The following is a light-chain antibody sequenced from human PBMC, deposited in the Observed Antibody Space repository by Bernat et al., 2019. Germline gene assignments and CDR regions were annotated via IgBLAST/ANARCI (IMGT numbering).Light chain of an antibody. CDR2: SDN. V-gene: IGLV1-44*01. Sequence: QSVLTQPPSASGTPGQRVTISCSGKTSNIGSNSVHWYQQLPGKAPKLLIFSDNERPSGVPDRFSGSKSGTSPSLAISGIQSEDEADYYCATWDNSLNAWVFGGGTKLTVL. CDR3: ATWDNSLNAWV. J-gene: IGLJ3*02. CDR1: TSNIGSNS.